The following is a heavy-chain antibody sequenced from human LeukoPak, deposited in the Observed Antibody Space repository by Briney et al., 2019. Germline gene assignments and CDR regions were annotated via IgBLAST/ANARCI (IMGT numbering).Heavy chain of an antibody. CDR3: EKTYDFWSGYYFRVINY. Sequence: GGSLRLSCTASGFTFSSYGMHWVRQAPGKGLEWVAFIRYDGSNKYYADSVKGRFTISRDNSKNTLYLQMNRLRAEDTAVYFCEKTYDFWSGYYFRVINYWGQGTLVTVSS. V-gene: IGHV3-30*02. CDR1: GFTFSSYG. CDR2: IRYDGSNK. D-gene: IGHD3-3*01. J-gene: IGHJ4*02.